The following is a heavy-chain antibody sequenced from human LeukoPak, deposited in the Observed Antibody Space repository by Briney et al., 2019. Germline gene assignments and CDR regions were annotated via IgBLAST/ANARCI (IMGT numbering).Heavy chain of an antibody. V-gene: IGHV3-23*01. CDR1: GFTFSSYA. CDR2: ISGSGGST. Sequence: PGGSLRLSCAASGFTFSSYAMSWVRQAPGKGLEWVSAISGSGGSTYYADSVKGRFTISRDNSKNTLYLQMNSLRAEDTAVYYCAKDGWLAGQGDYFDYWGQGTLVTVSS. CDR3: AKDGWLAGQGDYFDY. J-gene: IGHJ4*02. D-gene: IGHD6-19*01.